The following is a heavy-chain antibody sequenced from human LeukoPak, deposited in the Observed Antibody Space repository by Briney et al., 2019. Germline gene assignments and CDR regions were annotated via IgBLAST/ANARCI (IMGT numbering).Heavy chain of an antibody. CDR2: INPNSGGT. D-gene: IGHD1-1*01. J-gene: IGHJ3*02. Sequence: ASVKVSCKASGYTFTGYYMHWVRQAPGQGLEWMGWINPNSGGTNYAQKFQGRVTMTRDTSISTAYMELSRLRSDDTAVYYCARGLKPYNWSDAWDAFDIWGQGTMVTVSS. V-gene: IGHV1-2*02. CDR3: ARGLKPYNWSDAWDAFDI. CDR1: GYTFTGYY.